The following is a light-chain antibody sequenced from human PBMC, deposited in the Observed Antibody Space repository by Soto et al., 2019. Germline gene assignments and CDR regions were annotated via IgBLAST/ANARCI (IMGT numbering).Light chain of an antibody. J-gene: IGKJ1*01. CDR1: QSVSSRY. V-gene: IGKV3-20*01. CDR3: HQYGSSWT. Sequence: EIVLTQSPGTLSLSPGDRATLACRASQSVSSRYLAWYQQPPGRAPRLLIYGTSHRATGIPDRVSGSGSGTDFTLTINRLEPDDFAVYYCHQYGSSWTFGQGTKVEIK. CDR2: GTS.